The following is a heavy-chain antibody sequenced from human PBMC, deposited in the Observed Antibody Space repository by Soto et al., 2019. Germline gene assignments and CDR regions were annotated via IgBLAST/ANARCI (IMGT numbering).Heavy chain of an antibody. CDR2: INHSGRT. Sequence: QVQLQQWGAGLLKPSETLSLTCAVYGGSLSGNYWSWIRHPPGKGLEWIGEINHSGRTNYNPSLKRRVTLSVDTSKSLISLRLSSVTAADTAVYYCARLEFGVTYCSSTSSDLVLCIWCQGPLLTVS. D-gene: IGHD2-2*01. CDR1: GGSLSGNY. J-gene: IGHJ3*02. CDR3: ARLEFGVTYCSSTSSDLVLCI. V-gene: IGHV4-34*01.